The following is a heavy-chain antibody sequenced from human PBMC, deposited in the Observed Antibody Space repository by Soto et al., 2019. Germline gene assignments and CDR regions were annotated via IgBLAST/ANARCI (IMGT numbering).Heavy chain of an antibody. V-gene: IGHV4-39*01. CDR2: IYYSGST. Sequence: SETLSLTCTVSGGSISSSSYYWGWIRQPPGKGLEWIGSIYYSGSTYYNPSLKSRVTISVDTSKNQFSLKLSSVTAADTAVYYCATRGASTRIAVAGTGGWNRRDPWGQGTLVTVSS. CDR1: GGSISSSSYY. D-gene: IGHD6-19*01. CDR3: ATRGASTRIAVAGTGGWNRRDP. J-gene: IGHJ5*02.